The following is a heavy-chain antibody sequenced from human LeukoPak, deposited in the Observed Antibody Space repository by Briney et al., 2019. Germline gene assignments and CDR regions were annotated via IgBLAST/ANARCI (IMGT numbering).Heavy chain of an antibody. CDR3: ARAPYGDYVGGYFDY. CDR1: GFTFSSYA. V-gene: IGHV3-30-3*01. Sequence: GGSLRFSCAASGFTFSSYAMHWVRQAPGKGLGWVAVISYDGSNKYYADSVKGRFTISRDNSKNTLYLQMNSLRAEDTAVYYCARAPYGDYVGGYFDYWGQGTLVTVSS. J-gene: IGHJ4*02. D-gene: IGHD4-17*01. CDR2: ISYDGSNK.